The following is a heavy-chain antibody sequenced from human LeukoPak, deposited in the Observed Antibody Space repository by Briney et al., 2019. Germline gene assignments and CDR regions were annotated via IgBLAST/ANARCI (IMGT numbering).Heavy chain of an antibody. V-gene: IGHV3-7*01. CDR2: IKQDGSEK. J-gene: IGHJ4*02. D-gene: IGHD3-16*01. Sequence: GGSLRLSCAASGFTFSSYWMSWVRRAPGKGLEWVANIKQDGSEKYYVDSVKGRFTISRDNAKNSLYLQMNSLRAEDTAVYYCAREALTRTFDYWGQGTLVTVSS. CDR3: AREALTRTFDY. CDR1: GFTFSSYW.